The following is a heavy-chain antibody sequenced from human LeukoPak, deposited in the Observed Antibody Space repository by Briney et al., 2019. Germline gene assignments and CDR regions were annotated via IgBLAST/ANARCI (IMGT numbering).Heavy chain of an antibody. CDR2: ISWNSGSI. Sequence: PGRSLRLSCAASGFTFDDYAMHWVRQAPGKGLEWVSGISWNSGSIGYADSVKGRFTISRDNSKNTLYLQMNSLRAEDTAVYYCAKGGLAAAFLYWGQGTLVTVSS. D-gene: IGHD6-13*01. CDR3: AKGGLAAAFLY. CDR1: GFTFDDYA. J-gene: IGHJ4*02. V-gene: IGHV3-9*01.